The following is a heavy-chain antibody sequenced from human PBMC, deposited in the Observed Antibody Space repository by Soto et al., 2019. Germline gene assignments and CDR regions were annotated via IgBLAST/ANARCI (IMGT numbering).Heavy chain of an antibody. CDR1: GFTFSSYG. J-gene: IGHJ4*02. CDR2: ISYDGSNK. V-gene: IGHV3-30*18. D-gene: IGHD4-17*01. Sequence: GGSLRLSCAASGFTFSSYGMHWVRQAPGKGLEWVAVISYDGSNKYYADSVKGRFTISRDNSKNTLYLQMNSLRAEDTAVYYCAKEPDYGDYKGIDYWGQGTLVTVSS. CDR3: AKEPDYGDYKGIDY.